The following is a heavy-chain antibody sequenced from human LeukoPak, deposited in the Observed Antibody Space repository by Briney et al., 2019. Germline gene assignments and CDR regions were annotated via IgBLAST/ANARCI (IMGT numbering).Heavy chain of an antibody. D-gene: IGHD3-9*01. J-gene: IGHJ6*03. Sequence: GGSLRPSCEASGFTFSSYAMSWVRQAPGKGLEWVSVIYSGGSTYYADSVKGRFTISRDNSKNTLYLQMNSLRAEDTAVYYCARHIEEYYDILTGYYPGYYMDVWGKGTTVTISS. V-gene: IGHV3-66*04. CDR1: GFTFSSYA. CDR2: IYSGGST. CDR3: ARHIEEYYDILTGYYPGYYMDV.